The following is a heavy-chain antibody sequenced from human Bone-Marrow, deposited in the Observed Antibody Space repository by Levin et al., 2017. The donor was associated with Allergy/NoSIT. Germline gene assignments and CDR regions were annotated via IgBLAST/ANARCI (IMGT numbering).Heavy chain of an antibody. J-gene: IGHJ6*03. CDR3: STGSTEYFFYYYMDV. CDR1: GYTFSGYY. Sequence: GESLKISCQASGYTFSGYYIHWVRQAPGQGLEWMGRINPNRGDTDYSRKFQGRVTMTWDTSINTAYMELRSLSSDDTAVYFCSTGSTEYFFYYYMDVWGIGTSVTVSS. D-gene: IGHD2-2*01. V-gene: IGHV1-2*06. CDR2: INPNRGDT.